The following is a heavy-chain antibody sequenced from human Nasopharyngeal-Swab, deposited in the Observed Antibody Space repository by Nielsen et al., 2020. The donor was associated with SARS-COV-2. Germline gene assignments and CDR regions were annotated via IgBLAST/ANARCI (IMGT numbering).Heavy chain of an antibody. CDR2: IYYSGST. J-gene: IGHJ4*02. V-gene: IGHV4-59*13. D-gene: IGHD3-16*01. CDR3: ARDGYASGIDY. Sequence: PGKGLEWIGYIYYSGSTDYNPSLKSRVTISVDTSKNQFSLKVSSVTAADTAVYYCARDGYASGIDYWGQGTLVTVSS.